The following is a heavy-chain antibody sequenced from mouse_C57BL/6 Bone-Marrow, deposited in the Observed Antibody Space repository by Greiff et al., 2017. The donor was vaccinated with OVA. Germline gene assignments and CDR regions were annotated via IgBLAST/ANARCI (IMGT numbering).Heavy chain of an antibody. CDR2: INPSTGGT. CDR1: GYSFTGYY. Sequence: EVQLQQSGPELVKPGASVKISCKASGYSFTGYYMNWVKQSPEKSLEWIGEINPSTGGTTYNQKFKAKATLTVDKSSSTAYMQLKSLTSEDSAVYYCARGYYGSSYVFAYWGQGTLVTVSA. D-gene: IGHD1-1*01. CDR3: ARGYYGSSYVFAY. J-gene: IGHJ3*01. V-gene: IGHV1-42*01.